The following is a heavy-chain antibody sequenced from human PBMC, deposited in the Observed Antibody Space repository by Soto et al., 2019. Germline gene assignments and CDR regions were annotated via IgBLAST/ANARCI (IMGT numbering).Heavy chain of an antibody. CDR3: AKAISDYYAPSDY. Sequence: ASVKVSCKASGYTFTSYGISWVRQAPGQGLEWMGWISAYNGNTNYAQKLQGRVTMTTDTSTSTAYMELRSLTSDDTAIYYCAKAISDYYAPSDYWGQGTQVTVSS. D-gene: IGHD3-22*01. V-gene: IGHV1-18*01. CDR2: ISAYNGNT. CDR1: GYTFTSYG. J-gene: IGHJ4*02.